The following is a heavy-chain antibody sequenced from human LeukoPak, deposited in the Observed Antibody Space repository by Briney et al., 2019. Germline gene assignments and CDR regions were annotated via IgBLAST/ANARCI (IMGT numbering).Heavy chain of an antibody. V-gene: IGHV3-11*04. D-gene: IGHD2-15*01. CDR1: GFTVSTNY. Sequence: GGSLRLSCAASGFTVSTNYMSWVRQAPGKWLEWVSYISSSGSTIYYADSVKGRFTISRDNAKNSLYLQMNSLRAEDTAVYYCARAGCGWVLTPCDAFDIWGQGTMVTVSS. CDR3: ARAGCGWVLTPCDAFDI. J-gene: IGHJ3*02. CDR2: ISSSGSTI.